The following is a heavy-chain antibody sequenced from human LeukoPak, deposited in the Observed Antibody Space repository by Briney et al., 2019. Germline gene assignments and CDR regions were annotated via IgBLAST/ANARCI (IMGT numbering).Heavy chain of an antibody. D-gene: IGHD1-26*01. V-gene: IGHV4-59*01. CDR1: GGSISSYY. CDR3: ARGRGSYYYFDY. J-gene: IGHJ4*02. CDR2: IYYSGST. Sequence: SQTLSLTCTVSGGSISSYYWSWIRQPPGKGLEWIGYIYYSGSTNYNPSLKSRVTISVDTSKNQFSLKLSSVTAADTAVYYCARGRGSYYYFDYWGQGTLVTVSS.